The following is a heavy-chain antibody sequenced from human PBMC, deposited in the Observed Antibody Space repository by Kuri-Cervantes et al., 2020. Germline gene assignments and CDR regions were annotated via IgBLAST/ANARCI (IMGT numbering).Heavy chain of an antibody. J-gene: IGHJ4*02. Sequence: GESLKISCAASGFTFSDWYMSWIRQAPGKGLEWVSYINPSGSTVYYADSVKGRFTISRDNAKNSLYLQVNSLRAEDTAVYYCAKDAFAMVQGVIIGWGQGTLVTVSS. D-gene: IGHD3-10*01. CDR1: GFTFSDWY. V-gene: IGHV3-11*01. CDR3: AKDAFAMVQGVIIG. CDR2: INPSGSTV.